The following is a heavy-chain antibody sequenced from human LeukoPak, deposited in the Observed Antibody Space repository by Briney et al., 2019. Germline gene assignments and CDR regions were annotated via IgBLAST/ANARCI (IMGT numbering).Heavy chain of an antibody. J-gene: IGHJ4*02. V-gene: IGHV4-4*02. Sequence: SGTLSLTWAVSGGSISSYNWWRWVRQPPGKGLEWIGEIYHSGSTNYNPSLKSRVTISVGKSKNQFSLKLTSVTAADTAVYYCAAGPSFDYWGQGTLVTVSS. CDR2: IYHSGST. CDR3: AAGPSFDY. CDR1: GGSISSYNW.